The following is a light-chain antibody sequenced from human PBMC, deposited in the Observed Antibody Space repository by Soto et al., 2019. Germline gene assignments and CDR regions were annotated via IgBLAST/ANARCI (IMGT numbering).Light chain of an antibody. V-gene: IGLV2-14*01. CDR2: EVS. CDR1: SSDVRGYNY. J-gene: IGLJ1*01. CDR3: SSYTSSSTLA. Sequence: QSVLAQPASVSGSPGQSITISCTGTSSDVRGYNYVSWYQQHPGKAPKLMIYEVSNRPSGVSNRFSGSKSGNTASLTISGLQAEDEADYYCSSYTSSSTLAFGTGTKVTVL.